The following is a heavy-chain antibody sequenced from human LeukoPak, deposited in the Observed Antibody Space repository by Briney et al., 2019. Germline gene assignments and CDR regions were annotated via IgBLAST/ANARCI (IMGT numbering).Heavy chain of an antibody. Sequence: GESLKISCKGSGYSFSAYWIGWVRQMPGKGLEWMGIIYPGDSDTRYSPSFQGQVTISADKSITAAYLQWSGLKASDTAMYYCAVMGSPGSSFDYWGQGTLVTVSS. CDR3: AVMGSPGSSFDY. CDR2: IYPGDSDT. D-gene: IGHD3-10*01. V-gene: IGHV5-51*01. J-gene: IGHJ4*02. CDR1: GYSFSAYW.